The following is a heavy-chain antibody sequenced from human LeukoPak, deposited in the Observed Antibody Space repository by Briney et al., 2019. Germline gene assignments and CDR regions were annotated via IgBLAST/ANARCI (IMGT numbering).Heavy chain of an antibody. CDR3: ASGYSSDYGGNVY. CDR2: INSDGSST. CDR1: EFTFSTYW. V-gene: IGHV3-74*01. D-gene: IGHD4-23*01. J-gene: IGHJ4*02. Sequence: GGSLRLSCAASEFTFSTYWMHWVRQAPGKGLVWVSRINSDGSSTNYADSVKGRFTISGDNAKNTLYLQMNSPSTEDTAVYYCASGYSSDYGGNVYWGRGTLVTVSS.